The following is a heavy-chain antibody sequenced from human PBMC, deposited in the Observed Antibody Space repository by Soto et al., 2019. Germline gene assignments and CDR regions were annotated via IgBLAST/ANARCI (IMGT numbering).Heavy chain of an antibody. CDR1: GGSVTSSTSS. Sequence: QVQLQESGPGLVNPSETLSLTCTVSGGSVTSSTSSWAWVRQPPGKGLHWIGTIFYGHGTYYNPSLESGVTISLDTSQLQFSLELTSVTAADTAVYYCARQPTGYPNWFDAWGRGILVIVSS. CDR3: ARQPTGYPNWFDA. V-gene: IGHV4-39*01. CDR2: IFYGHGT. J-gene: IGHJ5*02. D-gene: IGHD3-9*01.